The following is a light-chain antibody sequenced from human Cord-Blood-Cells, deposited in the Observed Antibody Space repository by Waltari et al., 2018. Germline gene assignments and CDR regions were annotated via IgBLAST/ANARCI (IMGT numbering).Light chain of an antibody. CDR2: MAS. Sequence: DIQMTQSPSTLSASVGDRVTITCRASQSISSWLAWYQQKPGKAPKLLIYMASSLESGVPSRFSGSGSGTEFTLTISSLQPDDFATYYCQQYNSYLTFGGGTKVEIK. J-gene: IGKJ4*01. CDR3: QQYNSYLT. V-gene: IGKV1-5*03. CDR1: QSISSW.